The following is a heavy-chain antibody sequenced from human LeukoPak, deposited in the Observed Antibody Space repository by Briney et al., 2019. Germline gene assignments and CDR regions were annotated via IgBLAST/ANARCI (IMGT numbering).Heavy chain of an antibody. V-gene: IGHV3-30*03. CDR2: ISYDGSNK. CDR3: ARDRGSGYEYDY. D-gene: IGHD5-12*01. J-gene: IGHJ4*02. CDR1: GFTFSSYG. Sequence: GGSLRLSCAASGFTFSSYGMHWVRQAPGKGLEWVAVISYDGSNKYYADSVKGRFTISRDNSKNTLYLQMNSLRAEDTAVYYCARDRGSGYEYDYWGQGTLVTVSS.